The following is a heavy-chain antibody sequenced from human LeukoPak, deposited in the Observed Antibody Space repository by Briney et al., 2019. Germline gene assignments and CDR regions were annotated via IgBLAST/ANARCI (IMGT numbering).Heavy chain of an antibody. D-gene: IGHD6-13*01. Sequence: PSETLSLTCTVSGGSISSSSYYWGWIRQPPGKGLEWIGEINHSGSTNYNPSLKSRVTISVDTSKNQFSLKLSSVTAADTAVYYCARGSRVFAFDIWGQGTMVTVSS. CDR2: INHSGST. CDR1: GGSISSSSYY. V-gene: IGHV4-39*07. J-gene: IGHJ3*02. CDR3: ARGSRVFAFDI.